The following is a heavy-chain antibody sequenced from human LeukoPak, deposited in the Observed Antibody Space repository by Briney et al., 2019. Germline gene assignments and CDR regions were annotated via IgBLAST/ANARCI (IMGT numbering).Heavy chain of an antibody. Sequence: GGSLRLSCAASGFTFSDYSMNWVRQAPGKGLEWISYVGISSGNTKYADSVKGRFTTSGDSARNSLYLQMSSLRVEDTAVYYCARDHNYAFDNWGQGTLVTVSS. CDR1: GFTFSDYS. CDR3: ARDHNYAFDN. CDR2: VGISSGNT. V-gene: IGHV3-48*04. J-gene: IGHJ4*02. D-gene: IGHD1-1*01.